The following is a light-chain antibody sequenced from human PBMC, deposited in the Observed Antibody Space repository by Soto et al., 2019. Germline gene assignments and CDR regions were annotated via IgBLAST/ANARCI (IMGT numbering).Light chain of an antibody. CDR3: AAWDDSLSGVV. CDR2: RND. V-gene: IGLV1-47*01. CDR1: SSNIGSNY. Sequence: QTVVTQPTSASGTPGQRVTISCSGSSSNIGSNYVYWYQQLPGTAPKLLIYRNDQRPSGVPDRFSGSKSGTSASLAISGLRSDDEADYYCAAWDDSLSGVVFGGGTKLTVL. J-gene: IGLJ3*02.